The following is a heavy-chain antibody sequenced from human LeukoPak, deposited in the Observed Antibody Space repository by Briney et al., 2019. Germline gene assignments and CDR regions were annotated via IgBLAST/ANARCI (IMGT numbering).Heavy chain of an antibody. D-gene: IGHD3-10*01. J-gene: IGHJ4*02. Sequence: PGRSLRLSCAASGFTFSSYGMHWVRQAPGKRLEWVAVIWYDGSNKYYADSVKGRFTISRDNSKNTLYLQMNSLRAEDTAVYYCARDSAPLSSAGQDFDYWGQGTLVTVSS. CDR2: IWYDGSNK. V-gene: IGHV3-33*01. CDR3: ARDSAPLSSAGQDFDY. CDR1: GFTFSSYG.